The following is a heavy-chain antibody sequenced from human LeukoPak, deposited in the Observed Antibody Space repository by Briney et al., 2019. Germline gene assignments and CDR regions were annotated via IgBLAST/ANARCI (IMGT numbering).Heavy chain of an antibody. J-gene: IGHJ6*02. Sequence: PSETLSLTCTVSGGSISSYYWSWIRQPAGKGLEWIGRIYTSGSTNYNPSLKSRVTMSVDTSKNQFYVKLSSVNEEDKGVYYCGREESYFSQDDYCYGMDVWGQGSTVTVCS. CDR2: IYTSGST. V-gene: IGHV4-4*07. CDR3: GREESYFSQDDYCYGMDV. CDR1: GGSISSYY. D-gene: IGHD1-26*01.